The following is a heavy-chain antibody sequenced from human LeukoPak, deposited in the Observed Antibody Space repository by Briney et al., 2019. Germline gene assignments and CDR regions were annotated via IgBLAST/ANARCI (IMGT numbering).Heavy chain of an antibody. CDR1: GFTFRPYA. CDR3: ARGFGDWGLSWFDP. Sequence: PGGSLRLSCVASGFTFRPYAMSWIRQPPGKGLEWIGYIYYSGSAKYNPSLKSRVTISVDTSKNQFSLKLTSVTAADTAVYYCARGFGDWGLSWFDPWGQGTLVTVSS. V-gene: IGHV4-59*01. J-gene: IGHJ5*02. D-gene: IGHD3-10*01. CDR2: IYYSGSA.